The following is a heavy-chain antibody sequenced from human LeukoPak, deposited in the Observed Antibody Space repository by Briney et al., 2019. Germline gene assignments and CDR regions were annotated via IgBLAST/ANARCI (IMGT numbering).Heavy chain of an antibody. J-gene: IGHJ4*02. CDR2: ISAYNGNT. CDR1: GYTFTNYG. D-gene: IGHD2-15*01. V-gene: IGHV1-18*01. Sequence: ASVKVSCKASGYTFTNYGVSWVRQAPGQGLEWMGWISAYNGNTNYAQKLQGRVTMTTDTSTNTAYTELRSLRSDDTAVYYCARDRAVVVIAAPGYWGQGTLVTVSS. CDR3: ARDRAVVVIAAPGY.